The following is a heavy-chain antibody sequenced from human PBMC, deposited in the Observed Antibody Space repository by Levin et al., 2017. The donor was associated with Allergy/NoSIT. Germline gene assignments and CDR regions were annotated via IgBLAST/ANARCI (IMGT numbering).Heavy chain of an antibody. D-gene: IGHD6-19*01. V-gene: IGHV1-2*06. Sequence: GESLKISCKASGYTFTGYYMHWVRQAPGQGLEWMGRINPNSGGTNYAQKFQGRVTMTRDTSISTAYMELSRLRSDDTAVYYCARVYVSGRYSSGVRGAFDIWGQGTMVTVSS. CDR3: ARVYVSGRYSSGVRGAFDI. CDR1: GYTFTGYY. CDR2: INPNSGGT. J-gene: IGHJ3*02.